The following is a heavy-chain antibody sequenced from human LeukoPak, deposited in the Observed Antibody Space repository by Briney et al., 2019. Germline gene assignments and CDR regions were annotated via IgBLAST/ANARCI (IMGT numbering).Heavy chain of an antibody. J-gene: IGHJ4*02. V-gene: IGHV3-7*01. Sequence: PGGSLRLSCAASGFTLSSDWMSCGRQAPGKGLERVANIKQDGSEKYYVDSVKGRFTISRDNAKNSLYLQMNSLRAEDTAVYYCARDSYAYYGSADYWGQGTLVTVSS. CDR2: IKQDGSEK. D-gene: IGHD3-10*01. CDR1: GFTLSSDW. CDR3: ARDSYAYYGSADY.